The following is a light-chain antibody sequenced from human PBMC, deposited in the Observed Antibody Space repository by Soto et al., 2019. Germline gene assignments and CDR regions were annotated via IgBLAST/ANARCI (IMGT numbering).Light chain of an antibody. CDR3: CSYTRTAYL. CDR1: SSDIGGYDY. CDR2: EVR. Sequence: QSVLTQPASVSGSPGQSITISCTGTSSDIGGYDYVSWYQQRQGKAPKLMIYEVRYRPSGVSNRFSGSKSGNTASLTISGLQDEDEADYYCCSYTRTAYLFGTGTKVTAL. J-gene: IGLJ1*01. V-gene: IGLV2-14*01.